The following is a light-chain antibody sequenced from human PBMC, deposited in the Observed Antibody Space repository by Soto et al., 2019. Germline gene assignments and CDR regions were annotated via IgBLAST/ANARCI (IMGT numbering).Light chain of an antibody. CDR3: ETWDSNTWV. CDR1: SRHSSYI. V-gene: IGLV4-60*02. Sequence: QPVLTQSSSASASLRSSVKLTCTLSSRHSSYIIAWHQQQPGKAPRYLMKLEGSGSYNKGSGVPDRFSGSSSGADRYLTISNLQFEDEADYYCETWDSNTWVFGGGTKLTVL. CDR2: LEGSGSY. J-gene: IGLJ3*02.